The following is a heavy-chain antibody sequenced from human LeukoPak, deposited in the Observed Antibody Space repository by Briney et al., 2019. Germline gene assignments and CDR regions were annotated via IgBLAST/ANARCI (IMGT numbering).Heavy chain of an antibody. J-gene: IGHJ4*02. D-gene: IGHD5-18*01. Sequence: KASETLSLTCTVPGGSIRSYYWSWIRQPPGKGLEWIGYIFYAGSTTYNPSLKSRVTLSIDTSKNQFSLKLNSVTAADTAVYYCASGERGYSYGPLDYWGQGTLVTVSS. V-gene: IGHV4-59*08. CDR2: IFYAGST. CDR3: ASGERGYSYGPLDY. CDR1: GGSIRSYY.